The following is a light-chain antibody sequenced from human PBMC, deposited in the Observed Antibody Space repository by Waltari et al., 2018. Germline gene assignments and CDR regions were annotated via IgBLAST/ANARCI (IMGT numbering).Light chain of an antibody. J-gene: IGKJ3*01. CDR2: DAS. Sequence: DIQMTQSPSSLSASVGDRVTITCQASQDTNIYLNWYQQKPGTAPKLLIYDASSLETGAPSRFSGSGSGTHFTFTISSLQPEDVATYYCQQFELDPFTFGPGTKVEIK. V-gene: IGKV1-33*01. CDR3: QQFELDPFT. CDR1: QDTNIY.